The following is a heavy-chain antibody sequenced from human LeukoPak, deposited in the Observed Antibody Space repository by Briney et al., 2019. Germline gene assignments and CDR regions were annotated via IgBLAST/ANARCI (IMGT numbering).Heavy chain of an antibody. CDR1: GYTFTGYY. CDR3: ARVGPAGILRFLEWFDY. V-gene: IGHV1-2*06. CDR2: INPNSGGT. Sequence: GASVKVSCKASGYTFTGYYMHWVRQAPGQGLEWMGRINPNSGGTNYAQKFQGRVTMTRDTSISTAYMEPSRLRSDDTAVYYCARVGPAGILRFLEWFDYWGQGTLVTVSS. J-gene: IGHJ4*02. D-gene: IGHD3-3*01.